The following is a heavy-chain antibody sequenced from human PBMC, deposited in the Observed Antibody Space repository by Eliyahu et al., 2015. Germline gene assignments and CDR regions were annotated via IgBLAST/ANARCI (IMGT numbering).Heavy chain of an antibody. D-gene: IGHD5-18*01. J-gene: IGHJ1*01. Sequence: EVKKPGSSVKVSCKASGGTFSVYAISWVRQAPGQGLEWMGRITPIYGTANYAQKFQGRVTITADESTSTVYMELNSLRSEDTAMYYCARVPEGTGDVWIHDYFQHWGQGTLVTVSS. CDR2: ITPIYGTA. CDR1: GGTFSVYA. CDR3: ARVPEGTGDVWIHDYFQH. V-gene: IGHV1-69*15.